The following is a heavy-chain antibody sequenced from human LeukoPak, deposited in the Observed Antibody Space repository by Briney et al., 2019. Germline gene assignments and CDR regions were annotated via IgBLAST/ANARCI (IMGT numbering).Heavy chain of an antibody. D-gene: IGHD5-12*01. Sequence: PGGSPRLSCAASGFTFSDYYMSWIRQAPGKGLEWVSYISSSGSTIYYADSGKGRFTISRDNAKNSLYLQMNSLRAEDTAVYYCARDRGRDGYTDFDYWGQGTLVTVSS. CDR3: ARDRGRDGYTDFDY. CDR2: ISSSGSTI. J-gene: IGHJ4*02. CDR1: GFTFSDYY. V-gene: IGHV3-11*01.